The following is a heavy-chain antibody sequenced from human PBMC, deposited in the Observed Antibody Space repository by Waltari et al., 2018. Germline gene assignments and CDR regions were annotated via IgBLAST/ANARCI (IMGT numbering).Heavy chain of an antibody. V-gene: IGHV1-69*06. J-gene: IGHJ4*02. CDR3: ARANNGSHFACDF. D-gene: IGHD1-26*01. Sequence: QGQLVQSGAEVKKPGASVKVSCKAPGTTFKSYGLSWVRQAPGQGPEGEGGGPGQGPELMGWIIHGMDTISCAQKFQGRLSITADKATNPVFMELSGLTSEDTALYYCARANNGSHFACDFWGQGTLVTVSS. CDR2: IIHGMDTI. CDR1: GTTFKSYG.